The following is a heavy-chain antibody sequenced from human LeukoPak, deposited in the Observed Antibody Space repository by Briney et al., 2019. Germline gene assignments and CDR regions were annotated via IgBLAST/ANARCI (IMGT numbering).Heavy chain of an antibody. CDR1: GGSISSYY. CDR2: IYTSGST. J-gene: IGHJ4*02. V-gene: IGHV4-4*07. CDR3: ARDQGDYGGNSIFDY. Sequence: PSETLSLTCTVSGGSISSYYWSWIRQPAGKGLEWIGRIYTSGSTNYNPSLKSRVTISVDTSKNQFSLKLSSVTAADTAVYYCARDQGDYGGNSIFDYWGQGTLVTVSS. D-gene: IGHD4-23*01.